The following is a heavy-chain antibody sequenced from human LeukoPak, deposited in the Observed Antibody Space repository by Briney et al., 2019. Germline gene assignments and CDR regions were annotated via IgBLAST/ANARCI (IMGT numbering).Heavy chain of an antibody. D-gene: IGHD2-2*01. J-gene: IGHJ4*02. Sequence: GASVKDSCKASGYTFADYYIHWVRQAPGRGLEWMGLINPNTGGTNYAQKFQGRVTMTRDTSITPAYMELSRLRSDDTAVYYCARRPIVGVPAPIDYWGQGNLVTVSS. CDR3: ARRPIVGVPAPIDY. V-gene: IGHV1-2*02. CDR1: GYTFADYY. CDR2: INPNTGGT.